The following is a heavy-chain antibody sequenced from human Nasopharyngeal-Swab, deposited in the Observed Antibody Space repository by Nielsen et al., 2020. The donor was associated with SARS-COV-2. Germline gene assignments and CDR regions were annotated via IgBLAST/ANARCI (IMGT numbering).Heavy chain of an antibody. D-gene: IGHD3-10*01. V-gene: IGHV3-7*01. J-gene: IGHJ5*02. CDR3: AREEITMVRGVIILDWFDP. CDR1: GFTFRDYW. Sequence: ETLSLTCVASGFTFRDYWMSWVRQAPAKGLEWVASIKQDGSEKNYVDSVKGRFTISRDNAKNSLYLQMNSLRAEDTAVYYCAREEITMVRGVIILDWFDPWGQGTLVTVSS. CDR2: IKQDGSEK.